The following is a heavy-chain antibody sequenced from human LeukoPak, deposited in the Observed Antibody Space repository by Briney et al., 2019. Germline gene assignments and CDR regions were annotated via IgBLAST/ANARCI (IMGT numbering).Heavy chain of an antibody. J-gene: IGHJ6*02. V-gene: IGHV1-69*13. D-gene: IGHD2-21*02. CDR3: ARDYCGGDCHLGGDGMDV. CDR2: IIPIFGTA. CDR1: GGTFSSYA. Sequence: SVKVSCKASGGTFSSYAISWVRQAPGQGLEWMGGIIPIFGTANYAQKFQGRVTITADESTSTAYMELSSLRSEDTAMYYCARDYCGGDCHLGGDGMDVWGQGTTVTVSS.